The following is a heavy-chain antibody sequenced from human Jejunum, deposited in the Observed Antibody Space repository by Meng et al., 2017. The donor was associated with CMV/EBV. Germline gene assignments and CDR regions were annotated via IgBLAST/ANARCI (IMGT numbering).Heavy chain of an antibody. V-gene: IGHV3-30*02. CDR3: AKDRGGIYYHYYGMDV. CDR2: IRYDGSNE. J-gene: IGHJ6*02. D-gene: IGHD3-16*01. Sequence: TFCSFGMHWVRQAPGKGLEWVTFIRYDGSNEYYADSVKGRFTISRDDSKNTLYLEMNSLRPDDTAIYYCAKDRGGIYYHYYGMDVWGQGTTVTVSS. CDR1: TFCSFG.